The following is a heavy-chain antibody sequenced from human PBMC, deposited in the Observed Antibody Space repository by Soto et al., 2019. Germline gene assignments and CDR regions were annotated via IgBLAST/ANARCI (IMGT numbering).Heavy chain of an antibody. CDR1: GGTFSSYA. CDR2: IIPIFGTA. Sequence: ASVKVSCKASGGTFSSYAISWVRQARGQGLEWMGGIIPIFGTANYAQKFQGRVTITADESTSTAYMELSSLRSEDTAVYYCARERSETNYYYYYGMDVWGQGTTVTVSS. CDR3: ARERSETNYYYYYGMDV. V-gene: IGHV1-69*13. J-gene: IGHJ6*02.